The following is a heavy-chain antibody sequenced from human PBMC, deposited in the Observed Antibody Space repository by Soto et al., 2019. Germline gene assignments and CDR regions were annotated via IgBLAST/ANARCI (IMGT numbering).Heavy chain of an antibody. Sequence: EVQLVESGGGLIQPGGSLRLSCAASGFIFDDFAMHWVRQAPGKGLEWVSGINWNSNNAGYAGSVKGRFTIYRDNTRNTLYLQMKNLRPEGTALYYCTKDGQGGFPAVMEMDSWGQGTQVTVSS. J-gene: IGHJ4*02. V-gene: IGHV3-9*01. CDR2: INWNSNNA. CDR1: GFIFDDFA. D-gene: IGHD2-2*01. CDR3: TKDGQGGFPAVMEMDS.